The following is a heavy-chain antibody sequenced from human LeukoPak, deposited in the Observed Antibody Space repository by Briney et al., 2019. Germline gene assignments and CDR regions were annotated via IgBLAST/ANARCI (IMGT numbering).Heavy chain of an antibody. D-gene: IGHD3-10*01. Sequence: SVKVSCKASGRTFSSYAISWVRQAPGQGLEWMGRIIPIFGTANYAQKFQGRVTITTDESTSTAYMELSSLRSEDTAVYYCARDYGSGSYYGFDYWGQGTLVTVSS. CDR3: ARDYGSGSYYGFDY. CDR1: GRTFSSYA. CDR2: IIPIFGTA. J-gene: IGHJ4*02. V-gene: IGHV1-69*05.